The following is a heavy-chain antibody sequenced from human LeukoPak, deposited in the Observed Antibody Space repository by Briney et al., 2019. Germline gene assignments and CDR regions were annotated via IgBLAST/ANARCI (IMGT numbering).Heavy chain of an antibody. Sequence: KPGGSLRLSCAASGFTFSDYYMSWIRQAPGKGLEWVSYISSRTSIIHYADSVKGRFTISRDNAKNSLYLKMNSLRDEDTAVYYCARDYSDTSGRTIDYYYYGMDVWGQGTAVTVSS. CDR3: ARDYSDTSGRTIDYYYYGMDV. V-gene: IGHV3-11*01. CDR1: GFTFSDYY. J-gene: IGHJ6*02. CDR2: ISSRTSII. D-gene: IGHD3-22*01.